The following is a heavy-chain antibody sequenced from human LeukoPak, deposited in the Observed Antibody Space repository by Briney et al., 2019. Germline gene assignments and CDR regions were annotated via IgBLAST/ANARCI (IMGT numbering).Heavy chain of an antibody. CDR1: GGTFSSYA. CDR3: ASIPPRDHPGTTDPPN. J-gene: IGHJ4*02. D-gene: IGHD2-21*01. Sequence: SVKVSCKASGGTFSSYAISWVRQAPGQGLEWMGGIIPIFGTANYAQKFQGRVTITADESTSTAYMELSSLGSEDTAVYYCASIPPRDHPGTTDPPNWGQGTLVTVSS. CDR2: IIPIFGTA. V-gene: IGHV1-69*13.